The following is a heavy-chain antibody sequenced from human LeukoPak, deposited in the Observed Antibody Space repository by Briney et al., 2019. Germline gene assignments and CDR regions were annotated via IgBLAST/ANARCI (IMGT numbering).Heavy chain of an antibody. CDR3: ARIERITIFGAAKHNWIDP. V-gene: IGHV4-39*01. CDR1: GGSISSSSYY. CDR2: IYYSGST. J-gene: IGHJ5*02. D-gene: IGHD3-3*01. Sequence: PSETLSLTCTVSGGSISSSSYYWGWIRQPPGKGLEWIGTIYYSGSTYYNPSLKSRVTMSVDTSRNQFSLKLTSVTAAETALYYCARIERITIFGAAKHNWIDPWGQGTLVTVSS.